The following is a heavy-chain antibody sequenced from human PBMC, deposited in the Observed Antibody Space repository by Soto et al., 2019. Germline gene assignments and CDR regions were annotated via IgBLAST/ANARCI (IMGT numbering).Heavy chain of an antibody. CDR1: GFTFSSYA. V-gene: IGHV3-64D*06. CDR2: ISSNGGST. Sequence: GVSLRLSCSASGFTFSSYAMHWVRQAPGKGLEYVSAISSNGGSTYYADSVKGRFTISRDNSKNTLYLQMSSLRAEDTAVYYCVKAPTYSSSWYPPPYYYYGMDVWGQGTTVTVSS. CDR3: VKAPTYSSSWYPPPYYYYGMDV. J-gene: IGHJ6*02. D-gene: IGHD6-13*01.